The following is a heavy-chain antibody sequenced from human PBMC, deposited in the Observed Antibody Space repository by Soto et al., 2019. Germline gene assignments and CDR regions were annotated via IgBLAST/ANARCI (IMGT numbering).Heavy chain of an antibody. Sequence: QVQLVESGGGVVRPGRSLRLTCAASGFTFRNYGMHWVRQAPGKGLEWVAVISLDGSDKYYADSMKGRFIISRDNSENTLFLNMNSLKPEDTAVYYCAKENQHLVHDYWGQGTLVTVSS. V-gene: IGHV3-30*18. D-gene: IGHD6-13*01. CDR3: AKENQHLVHDY. CDR1: GFTFRNYG. J-gene: IGHJ4*02. CDR2: ISLDGSDK.